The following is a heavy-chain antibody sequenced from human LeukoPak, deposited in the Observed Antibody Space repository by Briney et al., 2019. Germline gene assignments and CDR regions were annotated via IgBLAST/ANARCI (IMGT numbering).Heavy chain of an antibody. V-gene: IGHV3-15*01. CDR1: GFTFSNAW. CDR2: IKSKTDGGTT. D-gene: IGHD6-6*01. CDR3: TTPLSSSSLLVNY. Sequence: GGSLRLSCAASGFTFSNAWMSWVRQAPGKGLEWVGRIKSKTDGGTTDYAAPVKGRFTISRDDSKNTLCLQMNSLKTEDTAVYYCTTPLSSSSLLVNYWGQGTLVTVPS. J-gene: IGHJ4*02.